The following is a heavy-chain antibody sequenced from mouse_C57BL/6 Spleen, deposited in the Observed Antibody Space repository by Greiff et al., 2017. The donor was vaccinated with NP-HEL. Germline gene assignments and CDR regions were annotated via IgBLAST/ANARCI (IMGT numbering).Heavy chain of an antibody. V-gene: IGHV5-4*01. D-gene: IGHD2-4*01. Sequence: DVKLVESGGGLVKPGGSLKLSCAASGFTFSSYAMSWVRQTPEKRLEWVATISDGGSYTYYPDNVKGRFTISRDNAKNNLYLQMSHLKSEDTAMYYCARDLRDYDPHFDYWGQGTTLTVSS. CDR1: GFTFSSYA. CDR3: ARDLRDYDPHFDY. CDR2: ISDGGSYT. J-gene: IGHJ2*01.